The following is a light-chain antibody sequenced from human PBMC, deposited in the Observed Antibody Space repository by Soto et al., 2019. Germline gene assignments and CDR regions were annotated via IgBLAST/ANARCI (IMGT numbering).Light chain of an antibody. J-gene: IGLJ2*01. CDR2: GNS. Sequence: QLVLTQPPSVSGAPGQRVTISYTGSSSNIGAGYDVHWYQQLPGTAPKLLIYGNSNRPSGVPDRFSGSKSGTSASLAITGLQAEDEADYSCQSYDSSLGGVVFGGGTKVTVL. CDR3: QSYDSSLGGVV. V-gene: IGLV1-40*01. CDR1: SSNIGAGYD.